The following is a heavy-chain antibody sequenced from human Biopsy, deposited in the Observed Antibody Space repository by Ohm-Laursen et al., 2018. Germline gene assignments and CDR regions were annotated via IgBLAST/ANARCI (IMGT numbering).Heavy chain of an antibody. D-gene: IGHD3-22*01. V-gene: IGHV3-9*01. CDR2: ISRSSAHI. J-gene: IGHJ4*02. CDR3: VKPTASYDSRGYYYDY. CDR1: GFTFSSYA. Sequence: SSLRLSCTASGFTFSSYAMTWVRQAPGKGLEWVSGISRSSAHIDYADSVKGRFTISRDNAKKSLYLQMNSLRAEDTALYYCVKPTASYDSRGYYYDYWGQGTLVTVSS.